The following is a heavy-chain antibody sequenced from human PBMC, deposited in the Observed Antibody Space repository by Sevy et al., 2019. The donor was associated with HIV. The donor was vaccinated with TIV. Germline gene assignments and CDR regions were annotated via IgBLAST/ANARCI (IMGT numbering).Heavy chain of an antibody. D-gene: IGHD6-13*01. J-gene: IGHJ4*02. CDR3: ATQAGIAAAGRVFDY. CDR2: TRNKADSYTT. CDR1: GFTFSDHY. V-gene: IGHV3-72*01. Sequence: GGSLRLSCAASGFTFSDHYMEWVRQAPGKGLEWVGRTRNKADSYTTEYAASVKGRFTISRDDSKNSLYLQMNSLKTEATAVYYCATQAGIAAAGRVFDYWGQGSLVTVSS.